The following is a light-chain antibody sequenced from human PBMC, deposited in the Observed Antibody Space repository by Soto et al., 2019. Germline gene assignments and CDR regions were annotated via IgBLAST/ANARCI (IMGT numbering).Light chain of an antibody. CDR2: GSY. J-gene: IGKJ1*01. V-gene: IGKV1-17*01. CDR1: QAIRND. CDR3: TQPNVFHRA. Sequence: IQMSQGSSLLWASVGDGVTSTYRASQAIRNDLSWYQQKPGSANKRLIYGSYTLQSGVKLRFSGSGSGTEFTLTISSMQPEDFATYYCTQPNVFHRAFG.